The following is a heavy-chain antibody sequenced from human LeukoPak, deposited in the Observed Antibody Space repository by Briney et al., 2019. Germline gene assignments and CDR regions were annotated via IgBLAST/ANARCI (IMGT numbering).Heavy chain of an antibody. CDR2: ISGSGGST. J-gene: IGHJ4*02. CDR3: ARSSHNAYFYDTMNSSFDC. Sequence: GVLRLSCAASGFTFSSYAMSWVRQAPGKGLEWVSAISGSGGSTYYADSVKGRFTISRDNSKNTLYLQMNSLRAEDTAVYYCARSSHNAYFYDTMNSSFDCWGQGTLVTVSS. D-gene: IGHD3-22*01. CDR1: GFTFSSYA. V-gene: IGHV3-23*01.